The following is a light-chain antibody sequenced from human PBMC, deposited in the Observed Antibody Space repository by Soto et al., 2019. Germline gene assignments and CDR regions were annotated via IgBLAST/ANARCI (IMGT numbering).Light chain of an antibody. CDR3: QQRGNWPLT. CDR2: DAS. CDR1: QSIGSS. V-gene: IGKV3-11*01. Sequence: EIVLTQSPATLSFSPGERATLSYRASQSIGSSLAWYQQKPGRAPRLLIYDASTRATGIPARFSGSGSGTDFTLTISSLEPEDFAVYYCQQRGNWPLTFGGGTKVEVK. J-gene: IGKJ4*01.